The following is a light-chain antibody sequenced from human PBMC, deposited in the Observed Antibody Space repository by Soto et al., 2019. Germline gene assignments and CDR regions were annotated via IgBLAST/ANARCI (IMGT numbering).Light chain of an antibody. V-gene: IGKV1-39*01. J-gene: IGKJ1*01. Sequence: DIQMTQSPSSLSASVGDRVTITCRASQSVSIYLNWYQQKPGKAPKLLIYTTSSLQSEVPSRFSGSGAGTDFTLTISRLQPDDFATYYCQQSYTTPPAFGQGTKVEVK. CDR3: QQSYTTPPA. CDR1: QSVSIY. CDR2: TTS.